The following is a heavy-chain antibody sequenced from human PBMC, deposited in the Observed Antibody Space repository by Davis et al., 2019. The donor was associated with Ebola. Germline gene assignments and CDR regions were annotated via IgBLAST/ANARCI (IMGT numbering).Heavy chain of an antibody. V-gene: IGHV4-4*02. D-gene: IGHD6-13*01. CDR1: GGSISSSNW. J-gene: IGHJ5*02. Sequence: SETLSPTCAVSGGSISSSNWWSWVRQPPGKGLEWIGEIYHSGSTNYNPSLKSRVTISVDKSKNQFSLKLSPVTAADTAVYYCARDHSSSWYRGWFDPWGQGTLVTVSS. CDR3: ARDHSSSWYRGWFDP. CDR2: IYHSGST.